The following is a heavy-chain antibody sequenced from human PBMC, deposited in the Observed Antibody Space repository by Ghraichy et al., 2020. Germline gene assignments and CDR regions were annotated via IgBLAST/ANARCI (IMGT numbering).Heavy chain of an antibody. CDR2: IYYSGST. Sequence: SETLSLTCTVSGGSISSYYWSWIRQPPGKGLEWIGYIYYSGSTNYNPSLKSRVTISVDTSKNQFSLKLSSVTAADTAVYYCASSGTLAHDAFDIWGQGTMVTVSS. CDR3: ASSGTLAHDAFDI. V-gene: IGHV4-59*01. D-gene: IGHD5-12*01. CDR1: GGSISSYY. J-gene: IGHJ3*02.